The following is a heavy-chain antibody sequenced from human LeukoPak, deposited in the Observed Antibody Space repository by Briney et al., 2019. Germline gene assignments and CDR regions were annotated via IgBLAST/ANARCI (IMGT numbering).Heavy chain of an antibody. CDR1: GFTISDHY. CDR3: ATSQRRAWFDY. J-gene: IGHJ4*02. V-gene: IGHV3-53*01. D-gene: IGHD1-1*01. Sequence: PGGSLRLSCAASGFTISDHYMSWVRQAPGKGLEWVSVIYSDGSTYYADSVKGRFTISRDSSKNTLYLQMNSLRAEDTAVYYCATSQRRAWFDYWGQGTLVTVSS. CDR2: IYSDGST.